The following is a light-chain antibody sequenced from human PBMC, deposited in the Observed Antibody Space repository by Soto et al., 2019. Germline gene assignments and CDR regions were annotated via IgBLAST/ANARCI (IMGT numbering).Light chain of an antibody. CDR1: QSVSSY. CDR3: QQYNNWPLT. CDR2: GAS. V-gene: IGKV3D-15*01. Sequence: EIVLTQSPATLSLSPGERATLSCRASQSVSSYLAWFQQKPGQAPRLLMYGASTRATGVPTRISGSGSGTEFTLTISSLQSEDFAVYYCQQYNNWPLTFGGGTKVDIK. J-gene: IGKJ4*01.